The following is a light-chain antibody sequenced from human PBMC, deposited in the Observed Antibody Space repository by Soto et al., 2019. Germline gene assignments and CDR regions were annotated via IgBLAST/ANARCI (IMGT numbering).Light chain of an antibody. Sequence: IQRTQSPSSLSASVEDRVIITCRASQSISNHLNWYQQKPGKAPKLLIYAASSLQSGVPSRFSGSGSGTEFTLTISSLQPDDFATYYCQQYNSYSFGQGTKVDIK. CDR2: AAS. CDR1: QSISNH. CDR3: QQYNSYS. J-gene: IGKJ1*01. V-gene: IGKV1-17*01.